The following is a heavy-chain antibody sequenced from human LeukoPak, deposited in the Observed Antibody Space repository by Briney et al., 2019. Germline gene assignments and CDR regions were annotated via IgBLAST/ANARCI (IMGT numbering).Heavy chain of an antibody. V-gene: IGHV1-3*01. CDR2: INAGNGNT. Sequence: ASVKVSCKASGYTFTSYAMHWVRQAPGQRLEWMGWINAGNGNTKYSQKFQGRVTITRDTSASTAYMELSSLRSEDTAMYYCARDLAVAGTNVDWFDPWGQGTLVTVSS. D-gene: IGHD6-19*01. CDR1: GYTFTSYA. CDR3: ARDLAVAGTNVDWFDP. J-gene: IGHJ5*02.